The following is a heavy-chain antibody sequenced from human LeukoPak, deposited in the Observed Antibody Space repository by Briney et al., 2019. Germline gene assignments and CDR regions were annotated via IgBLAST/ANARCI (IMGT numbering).Heavy chain of an antibody. V-gene: IGHV3-53*01. J-gene: IGHJ5*02. D-gene: IGHD3-10*01. CDR2: IYSGGST. CDR1: GFTVSSNY. Sequence: PGGSLRLSCAASGFTVSSNYMSWVRQAPGKGLEWVSVIYSGGSTYYADSVKGRFTIPRDNSKNTLYLQMNSLRAEDTAVYYCARDFRGRGDWFDPWGQGTLVTVSS. CDR3: ARDFRGRGDWFDP.